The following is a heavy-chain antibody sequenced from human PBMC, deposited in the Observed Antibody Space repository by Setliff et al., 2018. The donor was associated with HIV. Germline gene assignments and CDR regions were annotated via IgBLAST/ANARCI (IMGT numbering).Heavy chain of an antibody. CDR2: IYYSRST. CDR3: AGFSYNFWFYRFDH. D-gene: IGHD3-3*01. CDR1: GGSTTSGGYY. V-gene: IGHV4-31*01. Sequence: SETLSLTCSVSGGSTTSGGYYWSWIRQHPGKGLEYIGYIYYSRSTYYNPFIKSLVTMSMDTSTQQFFLNVTSVSAADTAVYYCAGFSYNFWFYRFDHWGQGAPVTVSS. J-gene: IGHJ4*02.